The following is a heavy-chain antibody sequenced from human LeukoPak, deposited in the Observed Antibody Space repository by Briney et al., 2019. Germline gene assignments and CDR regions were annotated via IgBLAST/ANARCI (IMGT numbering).Heavy chain of an antibody. V-gene: IGHV3-21*01. J-gene: IGHJ6*01. CDR3: ARHGDGFYHDMDV. Sequence: PGGSLRLSCAASDFTFSRYSMNWFRQAPGEGLEWVSSISSGGHNIYYADPVKGRFTISRDNAKNSLYLQMNSLRVEDTAVYYCARHGDGFYHDMDVWGQGTTVTVSS. CDR2: ISSGGHNI. CDR1: DFTFSRYS. D-gene: IGHD4-17*01.